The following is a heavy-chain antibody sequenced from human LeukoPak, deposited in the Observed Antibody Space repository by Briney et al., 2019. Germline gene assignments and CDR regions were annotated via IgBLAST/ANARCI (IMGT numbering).Heavy chain of an antibody. V-gene: IGHV4-39*07. J-gene: IGHJ1*01. D-gene: IGHD6-19*01. Sequence: SETLSLTCTVSGGSISSSSYYWGWIRQPPGKGLEWLGSIYYSGSTYYNPSLKSRVTISVDTSKNQFSLKLSSVTAADTAVYYCARVGAVAGSQYFQHWGQGTLVTVSS. CDR1: GGSISSSSYY. CDR3: ARVGAVAGSQYFQH. CDR2: IYYSGST.